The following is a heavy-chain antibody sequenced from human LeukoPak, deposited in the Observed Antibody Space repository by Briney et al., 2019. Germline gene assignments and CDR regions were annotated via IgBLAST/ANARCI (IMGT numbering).Heavy chain of an antibody. CDR2: IYYSGST. CDR1: GGSISSSSYY. Sequence: SETLSLTCTVSGGSISSSSYYWGWIRQPPGKGLEWIGSIYYSGSTYYNPSLKSRVTISGDTPKNQFSLKLSSVTAADTAVYYCARDRGPGGYSGYEIDYWGQGTLVTVSS. D-gene: IGHD5-12*01. J-gene: IGHJ4*02. CDR3: ARDRGPGGYSGYEIDY. V-gene: IGHV4-39*07.